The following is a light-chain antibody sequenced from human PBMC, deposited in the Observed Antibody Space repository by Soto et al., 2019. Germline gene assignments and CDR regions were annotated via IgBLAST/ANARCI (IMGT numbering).Light chain of an antibody. CDR2: DAS. CDR3: QQYNSFPYT. V-gene: IGKV1-5*01. J-gene: IGKJ2*01. CDR1: QSISAW. Sequence: DIQMTQSPSTLSASVGDRVTITCRASQSISAWLAWYQRKPGKAPKLLIFDASSLETGVPSRFSGSGSGTEFTLTIRSLQPDDFATYYCQQYNSFPYTFGQRTKVEIK.